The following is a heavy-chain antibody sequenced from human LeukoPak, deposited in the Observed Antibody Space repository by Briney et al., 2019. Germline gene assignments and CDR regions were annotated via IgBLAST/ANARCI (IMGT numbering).Heavy chain of an antibody. CDR1: GFTVSNNY. V-gene: IGHV3-66*02. D-gene: IGHD3-16*01. Sequence: GGSLRLSCAASGFTVSNNYMSWVRQAPGEGLEWVSVIYSGDNTYYVESVKGRFTISRDNSKNTLFLQMNRLRAEDTAVYYCAGRRVLDASFDYWGQGTLVTVSS. CDR2: IYSGDNT. J-gene: IGHJ4*02. CDR3: AGRRVLDASFDY.